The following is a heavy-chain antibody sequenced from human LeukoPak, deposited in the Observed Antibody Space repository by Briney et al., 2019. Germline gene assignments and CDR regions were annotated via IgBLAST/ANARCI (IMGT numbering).Heavy chain of an antibody. Sequence: GGSLRLSCAASGFIVSGDFMSWVRQAPGKGLEWVSVIYSDGSTYYADSVKGRFTISRDNSKNTLDLQMTGLRAEDTAVYYCARAGDQYISVDYWGQGTLVTVSS. CDR2: IYSDGST. V-gene: IGHV3-53*01. CDR1: GFIVSGDF. J-gene: IGHJ4*02. CDR3: ARAGDQYISVDY. D-gene: IGHD1-1*01.